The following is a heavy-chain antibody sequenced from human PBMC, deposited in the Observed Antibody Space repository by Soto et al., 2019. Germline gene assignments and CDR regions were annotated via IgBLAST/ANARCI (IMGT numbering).Heavy chain of an antibody. CDR3: ARSLNSGSTFDP. D-gene: IGHD6-6*01. CDR2: IISDGSTT. CDR1: GFTFSSYW. V-gene: IGHV3-74*01. J-gene: IGHJ5*02. Sequence: EVQLVESGGGLVQPGGSLRLSCAASGFTFSSYWMHWVRQAPGKGLVWVSRIISDGSTTTYADSVKGRFTISRDSAKNTLYLQMNSLRAEDAAVYYCARSLNSGSTFDPWGQGTLVTVSS.